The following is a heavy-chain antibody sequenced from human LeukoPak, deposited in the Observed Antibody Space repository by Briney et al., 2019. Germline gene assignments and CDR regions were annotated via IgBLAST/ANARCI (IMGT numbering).Heavy chain of an antibody. D-gene: IGHD3-10*01. Sequence: GASVKVSCKASGHTFTGYYMHWVRQAPGQGLEWMGRINPNSGGTNYAQKFQGRVTMTRDTSISTAYMELSRLRSDDTAVYYCARDFGPYCGSGSRDYWGQGTLVTVSS. CDR3: ARDFGPYCGSGSRDY. V-gene: IGHV1-2*06. CDR1: GHTFTGYY. J-gene: IGHJ4*02. CDR2: INPNSGGT.